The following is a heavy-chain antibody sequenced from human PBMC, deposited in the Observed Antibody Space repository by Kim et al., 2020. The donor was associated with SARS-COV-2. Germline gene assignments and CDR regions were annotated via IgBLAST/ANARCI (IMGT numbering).Heavy chain of an antibody. D-gene: IGHD6-19*01. CDR1: GLTSFSSYV. CDR3: AKRESVSGWF. Sequence: GGSLRLSCEASGLTSFSSYVMSWVRQAPGKGLEWVADVSGSGAHTNYADSVRGRFTASRDNPKNTVYLQIDSLRVDDRAVYYCAKRESVSGWF. V-gene: IGHV3-23*01. CDR2: VSGSGAHT. J-gene: IGHJ5*01.